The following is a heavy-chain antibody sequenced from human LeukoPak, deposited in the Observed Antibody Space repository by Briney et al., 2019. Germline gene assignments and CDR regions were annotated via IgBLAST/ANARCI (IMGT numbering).Heavy chain of an antibody. CDR1: GGTFSFYA. D-gene: IGHD5-24*01. CDR2: IIPIFGRA. V-gene: IGHV1-69*06. CDR3: ARLKEMATTYYDY. J-gene: IGHJ4*02. Sequence: SVKVSCKASGGTFSFYAISWVRQAPGQGLEWMGGIIPIFGRANYAQNFQGRLTITADKSTSTAYMELSSLRSEDTAVYYCARLKEMATTYYDYWGQGTLVTVSS.